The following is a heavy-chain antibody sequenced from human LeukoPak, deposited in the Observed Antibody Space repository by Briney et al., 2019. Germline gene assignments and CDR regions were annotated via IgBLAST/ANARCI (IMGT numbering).Heavy chain of an antibody. CDR1: GGSIRSYY. CDR2: IYYSGST. D-gene: IGHD3-9*01. J-gene: IGHJ3*02. CDR3: ARGDYDILTGTGLIDAFDI. Sequence: SETLSLTCTVSGGSIRSYYWSWIRQPPGKGLEWIGYIYYSGSTNYNPSLKSRVTISVDTSKNQFSLKLSSVTAADTAVYYCARGDYDILTGTGLIDAFDIWGQGTMVTVSS. V-gene: IGHV4-59*01.